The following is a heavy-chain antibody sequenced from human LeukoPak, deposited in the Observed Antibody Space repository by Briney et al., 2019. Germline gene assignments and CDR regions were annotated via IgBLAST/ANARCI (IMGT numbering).Heavy chain of an antibody. CDR2: ISSNGDNT. Sequence: PGGSLRLSCSVSGFTFSTYVMHWVRQAPGKGLEYVSAISSNGDNTYYADSVKGRFAISRDNSKNTLYLQMSSLRADDTAVYYCARDWFVDWGQGTLVIVSS. CDR1: GFTFSTYV. J-gene: IGHJ4*02. CDR3: ARDWFVD. V-gene: IGHV3-64D*06.